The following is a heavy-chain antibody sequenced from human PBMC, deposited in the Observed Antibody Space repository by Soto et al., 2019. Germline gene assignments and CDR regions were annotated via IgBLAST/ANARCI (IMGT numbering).Heavy chain of an antibody. CDR1: GGSISSGGYY. CDR2: IYYSGST. D-gene: IGHD3-22*01. Sequence: SETLYLTCTVSGGSISSGGYYWSWIRQHTGKGLEWIGYIYYSGSTYYNPSLKSRVTISVDTSKNQFSLKLSSVTAADTAVYYCASYSLIRGDSSGYQNWGQGTLVTVSS. J-gene: IGHJ4*02. CDR3: ASYSLIRGDSSGYQN. V-gene: IGHV4-31*03.